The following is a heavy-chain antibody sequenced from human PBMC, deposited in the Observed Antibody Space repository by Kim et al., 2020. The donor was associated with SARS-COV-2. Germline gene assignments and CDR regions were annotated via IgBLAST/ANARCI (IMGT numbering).Heavy chain of an antibody. Sequence: GGSLRLSCAASGFTFSSYSMNWVRQAPGKGLEWVSSISSSSSYIYYADSVKGRFTISRDNAKNSLYLQMNSLRAEDTAVYYCARDGLRYFDPAPSNWFDPWGQGTLVTVSS. V-gene: IGHV3-21*01. CDR1: GFTFSSYS. J-gene: IGHJ5*02. CDR3: ARDGLRYFDPAPSNWFDP. D-gene: IGHD3-9*01. CDR2: ISSSSSYI.